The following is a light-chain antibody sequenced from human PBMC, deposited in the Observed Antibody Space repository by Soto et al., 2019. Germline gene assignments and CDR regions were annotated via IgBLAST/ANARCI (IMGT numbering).Light chain of an antibody. J-gene: IGLJ3*02. V-gene: IGLV7-46*01. Sequence: QAVVTQEPSLTVSPGGTVTLTCGSRTGAVTSGHYPYWFQQKPGQAPRTLIYDTSNKHSWTPARFSGSLLGGKAALTLSGAQPEDEAEYYCLLSYSGARFWVFGGGTKVTVL. CDR3: LLSYSGARFWV. CDR2: DTS. CDR1: TGAVTSGHY.